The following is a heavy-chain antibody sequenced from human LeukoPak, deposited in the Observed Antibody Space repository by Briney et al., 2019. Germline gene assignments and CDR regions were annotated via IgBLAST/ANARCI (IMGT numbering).Heavy chain of an antibody. D-gene: IGHD4-23*01. Sequence: SQTLSLTCTVSGGSISSGGYYWSWVRQHPGKGLEWIGYIYYSGSTYYNPSLKSRVTISVDTSKNQFSLKLSSVTAADTAVYYCARHDYCGKNWFDPWGQGTLVTVSS. CDR2: IYYSGST. CDR3: ARHDYCGKNWFDP. V-gene: IGHV4-31*03. CDR1: GGSISSGGYY. J-gene: IGHJ5*02.